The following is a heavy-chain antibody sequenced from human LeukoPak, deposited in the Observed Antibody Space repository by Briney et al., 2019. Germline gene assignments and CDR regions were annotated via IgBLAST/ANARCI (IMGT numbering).Heavy chain of an antibody. CDR2: IWHDGSKT. CDR1: GLTFNSYG. CDR3: AKGVVAATNAAYYGTDV. D-gene: IGHD2-15*01. J-gene: IGHJ6*02. V-gene: IGHV3-30*02. Sequence: GGSLRLSCAASGLTFNSYGMHWVRQAPGKGPEWVAVIWHDGSKTYYVDSVKGRFTISRDNSKNTLYLQMNSLRPEDTAVYYCAKGVVAATNAAYYGTDVWGQGTTVTVSS.